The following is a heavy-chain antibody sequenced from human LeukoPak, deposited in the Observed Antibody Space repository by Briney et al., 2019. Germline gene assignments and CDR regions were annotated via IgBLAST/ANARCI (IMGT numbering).Heavy chain of an antibody. V-gene: IGHV3-30*02. CDR1: GFTVSSNY. Sequence: PGGSLRLSCAASGFTVSSNYMSWVRQAPGKGLEWVAFIRYDGSDKYYADSVKGRFTISRDNSKNTLYLQMNSLRAEDTAIYYCAKDGLGGFGDYMDVWGKGTTVTISS. J-gene: IGHJ6*03. CDR2: IRYDGSDK. CDR3: AKDGLGGFGDYMDV. D-gene: IGHD3-10*01.